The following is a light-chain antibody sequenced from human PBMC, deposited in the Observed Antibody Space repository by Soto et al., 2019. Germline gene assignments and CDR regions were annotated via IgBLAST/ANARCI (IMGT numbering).Light chain of an antibody. J-gene: IGKJ4*01. CDR2: DAS. V-gene: IGKV1-33*01. Sequence: DLQMTQSPSSLSASVGDRVTITCQASQDISNYLNWYQQKLGKAPKLLIYDASRLETGAPSRFSGSGSGTDFTLTISSLQPEDIATYYCQQYDDLPTFGGGTKVEIK. CDR3: QQYDDLPT. CDR1: QDISNY.